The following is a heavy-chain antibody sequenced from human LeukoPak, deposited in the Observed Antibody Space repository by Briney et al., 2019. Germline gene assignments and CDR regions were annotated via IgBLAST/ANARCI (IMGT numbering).Heavy chain of an antibody. CDR3: ARDRALYDSRRGYYYTEDDY. V-gene: IGHV3-7*01. CDR2: MNPDGSEK. D-gene: IGHD3-22*01. J-gene: IGHJ4*02. Sequence: GGSLRLSCAASGFTSSSYWMSWVRQAPGKGLEWVANMNPDGSEKYFLDSVKGRFSISRDNAKSSLYLQMNSLRGDDTAVYYCARDRALYDSRRGYYYTEDDYWGQGTLVTVSS. CDR1: GFTSSSYW.